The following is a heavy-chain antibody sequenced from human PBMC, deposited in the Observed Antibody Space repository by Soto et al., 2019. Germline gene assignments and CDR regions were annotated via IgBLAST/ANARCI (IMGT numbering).Heavy chain of an antibody. V-gene: IGHV4-39*01. D-gene: IGHD3-3*01. Sequence: PSETLSLTCTVSGGSISSSSYYWDWIRQPPGKGLEWIGSIYYSGSTYYNPSLKSRVTISVDTSKNQFSLKLSSVTAADTAVYYCATTTHPITTFGVVPYYYYYGMDVWGQGTTVTVSS. J-gene: IGHJ6*02. CDR1: GGSISSSSYY. CDR2: IYYSGST. CDR3: ATTTHPITTFGVVPYYYYYGMDV.